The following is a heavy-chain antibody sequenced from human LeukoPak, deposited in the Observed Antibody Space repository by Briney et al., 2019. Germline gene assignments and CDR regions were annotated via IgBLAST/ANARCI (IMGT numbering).Heavy chain of an antibody. D-gene: IGHD6-13*01. V-gene: IGHV1-8*01. CDR2: MNPNSGNT. Sequence: ASVKVSCKAPGYTFTSYDINWVRQATGQGLEWMGWMNPNSGNTGYAQKFQGRVTMTRNTSISTAYMELSSLRSEDTAVYYCARGSYSSSWYHGTGYYYYYGMDVWGRGTTVTVSS. J-gene: IGHJ6*02. CDR3: ARGSYSSSWYHGTGYYYYYGMDV. CDR1: GYTFTSYD.